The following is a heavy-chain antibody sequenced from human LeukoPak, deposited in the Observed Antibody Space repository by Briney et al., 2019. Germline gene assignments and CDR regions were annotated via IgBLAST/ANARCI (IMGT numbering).Heavy chain of an antibody. CDR2: MYYSGST. CDR3: AGGSNNVIKIDP. J-gene: IGHJ5*02. V-gene: IGHV4-39*07. CDR1: GGSITSSYYY. D-gene: IGHD3-16*02. Sequence: PSETLSLTCTVSGGSITSSYYYWGRIRQPPGKGLEWIGTMYYSGSTDYNPSLKSRVTISGDTSKNQFSLKPSSVAAADTAVDYCAGGSNNVIKIDPWGQGTLVTVSS.